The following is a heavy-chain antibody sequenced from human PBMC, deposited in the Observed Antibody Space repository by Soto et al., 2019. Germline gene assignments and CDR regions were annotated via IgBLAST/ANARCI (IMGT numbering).Heavy chain of an antibody. J-gene: IGHJ5*02. CDR3: ARGRLASGMRGLSP. CDR2: INHSGST. V-gene: IGHV4-34*01. Sequence: TSETLSLTCAVYGVSFSGYYWSWLRQPPGKGLEWIGEINHSGSTNYNPSLKSRVTISVDTSKNQFSLKLSSVTAAATAVYYCARGRLASGMRGLSPWARGTLVTVSS. CDR1: GVSFSGYY. D-gene: IGHD3-10*01.